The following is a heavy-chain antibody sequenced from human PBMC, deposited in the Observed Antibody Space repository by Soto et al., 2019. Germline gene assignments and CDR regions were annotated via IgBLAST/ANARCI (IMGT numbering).Heavy chain of an antibody. J-gene: IGHJ5*02. D-gene: IGHD2-2*01. CDR1: RFSFSTYA. CDR3: AKETSCSSSRCYEVDWFDP. CDR2: ISGSGGST. V-gene: IGHV3-23*01. Sequence: GSLRLSCAASRFSFSTYAMSWVRQAPGKGLEWVSGISGSGGSTYYADSVKGRFTISRDNSKNTLYLQMNSLRDEDTAVYYCAKETSCSSSRCYEVDWFDPWGQGTLVTVSS.